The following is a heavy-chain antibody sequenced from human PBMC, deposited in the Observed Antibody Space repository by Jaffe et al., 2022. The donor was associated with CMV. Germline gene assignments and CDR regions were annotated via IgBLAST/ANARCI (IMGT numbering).Heavy chain of an antibody. Sequence: QVQLQQWGAGLLKPSETLSLTCAVYGGSFSGYYWSWIRQPPGKGLEWIGEINHSGSTNYNPSLKSRVTISVDTSKNQFSLKLSSVTAADTAVYYCATTGVAARRRYFDYWGQGTLVTVSS. D-gene: IGHD6-6*01. CDR3: ATTGVAARRRYFDY. V-gene: IGHV4-34*01. CDR1: GGSFSGYY. J-gene: IGHJ4*02. CDR2: INHSGST.